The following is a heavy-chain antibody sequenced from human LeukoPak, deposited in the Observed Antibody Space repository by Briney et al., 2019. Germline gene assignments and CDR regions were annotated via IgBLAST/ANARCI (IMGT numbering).Heavy chain of an antibody. J-gene: IGHJ6*02. CDR2: IISGSSTI. V-gene: IGHV3-48*01. CDR3: AREDHYYHGMDV. Sequence: GGSLRLSCAASGFTFSSYAMSWVRQAPGKGLEWVSYIISGSSTIYYADSVKGRFTISRDNGKNSLYLQMNSLRAEDTAVYYCAREDHYYHGMDVWGQGTTVTVSS. CDR1: GFTFSSYA.